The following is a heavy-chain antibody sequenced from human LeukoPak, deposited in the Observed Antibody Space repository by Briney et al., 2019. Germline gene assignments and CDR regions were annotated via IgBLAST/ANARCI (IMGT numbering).Heavy chain of an antibody. CDR2: INPNSGVT. D-gene: IGHD6-13*01. J-gene: IGHJ5*02. V-gene: IGHV1-2*02. CDR3: ARRVGQQQGFDP. Sequence: ASVKVSCKTSGYTFTDYYIHWVRQAPGQGLEWMGWINPNSGVTNYAQKFQGRVSMTGDTSNSTDYMELSRLTSDDTALYYCARRVGQQQGFDPWGQGTLVTVSS. CDR1: GYTFTDYY.